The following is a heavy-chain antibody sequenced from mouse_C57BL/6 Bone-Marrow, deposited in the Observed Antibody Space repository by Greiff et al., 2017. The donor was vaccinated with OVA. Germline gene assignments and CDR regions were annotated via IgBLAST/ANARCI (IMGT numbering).Heavy chain of an antibody. D-gene: IGHD2-4*01. Sequence: QVQLKESGPELVKPGASVKISCKASGYAFSSSWMNWVKQRPGKGLEWIGRIYPGDGDTNYNGKFKGKATLTADKSSSTAYMQLSSLTSEDSAVYFCARAGLRPWFAYWGQGTLVTVSA. CDR3: ARAGLRPWFAY. CDR2: IYPGDGDT. J-gene: IGHJ3*01. CDR1: GYAFSSSW. V-gene: IGHV1-82*01.